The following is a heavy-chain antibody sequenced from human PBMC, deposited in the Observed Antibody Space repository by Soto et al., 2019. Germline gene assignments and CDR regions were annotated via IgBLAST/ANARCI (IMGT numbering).Heavy chain of an antibody. CDR3: AKEPHNFTWYGSTGMDV. CDR2: ISFDGTNT. D-gene: IGHD6-13*01. Sequence: GGSLRLSCAASGFSFSNYGIHWVRQAPGKGLEWVAFISFDGTNTYYTDYLRGRFTISRDNSKNTVYLQLNSLTAEDTAVYYCAKEPHNFTWYGSTGMDVWGQGTTVTV. J-gene: IGHJ6*02. V-gene: IGHV3-30*18. CDR1: GFSFSNYG.